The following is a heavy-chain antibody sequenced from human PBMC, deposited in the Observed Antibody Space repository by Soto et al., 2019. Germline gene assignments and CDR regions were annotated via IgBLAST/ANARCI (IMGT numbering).Heavy chain of an antibody. CDR2: ILSDGNNK. V-gene: IGHV3-30*18. Sequence: QVQLVESGGGVVQPGRSLRLSCAASGFTFSSYGMHWVRQAPGKGLEWVAVILSDGNNKFYADSVKGRFTISRDNSKNTLYLQMDSLRVEDTAVYYCAKGMGNYWAIDSWGQGTLVTVSS. CDR1: GFTFSSYG. CDR3: AKGMGNYWAIDS. D-gene: IGHD1-7*01. J-gene: IGHJ4*02.